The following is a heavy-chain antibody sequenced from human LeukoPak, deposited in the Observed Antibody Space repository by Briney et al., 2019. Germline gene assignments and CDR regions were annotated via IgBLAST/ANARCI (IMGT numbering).Heavy chain of an antibody. Sequence: GGSLRLSCAASGFTFSNAWMSWVRQAPGKGLEWVGRIKSKTDGGTTDYAAPVKGRFTISRDDSKNTLYLQMNSLKTEDTAVYYCTTEVRWELVPLDHWGQGTLVTVSS. CDR1: GFTFSNAW. D-gene: IGHD1-26*01. CDR3: TTEVRWELVPLDH. V-gene: IGHV3-15*01. CDR2: IKSKTDGGTT. J-gene: IGHJ4*02.